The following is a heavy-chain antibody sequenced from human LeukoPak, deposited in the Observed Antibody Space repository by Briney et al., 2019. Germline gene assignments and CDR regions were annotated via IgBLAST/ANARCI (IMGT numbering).Heavy chain of an antibody. CDR3: ARVNPISSGFYAY. CDR1: GFTFSDYY. Sequence: PGGSLRLSCAASGFTFSDYYMTWIRQAPGKGLEWVSYISGSSSDTNYADFVKGRFTISRDNAKNSLYLQMNSLRAEDTAVCYCARVNPISSGFYAYWGQGTPVTVSS. D-gene: IGHD3-22*01. J-gene: IGHJ4*02. CDR2: ISGSSSDT. V-gene: IGHV3-11*06.